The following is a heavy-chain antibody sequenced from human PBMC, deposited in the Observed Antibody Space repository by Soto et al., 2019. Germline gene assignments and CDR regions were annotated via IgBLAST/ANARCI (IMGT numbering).Heavy chain of an antibody. CDR3: ARALYSSFPRYYYYGMDV. D-gene: IGHD4-4*01. V-gene: IGHV4-30-4*01. Sequence: QVQLQESGPGLVKPSQTLSLTCTVSGGSISSGDYYWSWIRQPPGNGLDWIGYIYYSGSTYYNPSLKSRVTISVDTSKNQFSLKLSSVTAADTAVYYCARALYSSFPRYYYYGMDVWGQGTTVTVSS. J-gene: IGHJ6*02. CDR2: IYYSGST. CDR1: GGSISSGDYY.